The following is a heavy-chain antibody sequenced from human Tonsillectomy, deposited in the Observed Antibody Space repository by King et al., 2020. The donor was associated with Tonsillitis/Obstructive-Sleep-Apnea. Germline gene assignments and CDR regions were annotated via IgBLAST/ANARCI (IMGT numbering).Heavy chain of an antibody. J-gene: IGHJ4*02. CDR1: GYTFTRNY. CDR3: VRDDKDGRHLDY. Sequence: VQLVESGAEVKKPGASVTVSCKASGYTFTRNYIHCVRQAPGQGLEWMGVINPSDGIATYAQKFQGRVTMTRDTSTSTVNMELSRLRSEDTAIYYCVRDDKDGRHLDYWGQGSLVTVSS. D-gene: IGHD2-15*01. V-gene: IGHV1-46*01. CDR2: INPSDGIA.